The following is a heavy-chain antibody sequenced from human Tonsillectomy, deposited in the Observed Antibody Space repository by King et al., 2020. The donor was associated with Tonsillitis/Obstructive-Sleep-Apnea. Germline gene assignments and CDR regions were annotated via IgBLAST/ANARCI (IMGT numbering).Heavy chain of an antibody. CDR1: GFTFSDYY. V-gene: IGHV3-11*06. J-gene: IGHJ6*02. CDR2: ISSASSYT. Sequence: VQLVETGGGLVKPGGSLRLSCAASGFTFSDYYMRWVRQGPGEGLERVSYISSASSYTNNADSVRGRFTISRDNAKNSLYLQMNSLRAEATAVYYCARGGCSSTNCYWYSYGMDVWGQGTTVTVSS. D-gene: IGHD2-2*01. CDR3: ARGGCSSTNCYWYSYGMDV.